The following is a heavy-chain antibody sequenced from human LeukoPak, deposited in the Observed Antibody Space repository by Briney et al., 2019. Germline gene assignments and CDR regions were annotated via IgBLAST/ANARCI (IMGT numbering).Heavy chain of an antibody. Sequence: GGSLRLSCAASGFTFSSYWMSWVRQAPGKGLEWVANIKQDGSEKYYVDSVKGRFTISRDNAKNSLYLQMNSLRAEDTAVYYCARLKGVAVAGTEFDYWGQGTLVTVSS. D-gene: IGHD6-19*01. CDR1: GFTFSSYW. CDR3: ARLKGVAVAGTEFDY. CDR2: IKQDGSEK. J-gene: IGHJ4*02. V-gene: IGHV3-7*01.